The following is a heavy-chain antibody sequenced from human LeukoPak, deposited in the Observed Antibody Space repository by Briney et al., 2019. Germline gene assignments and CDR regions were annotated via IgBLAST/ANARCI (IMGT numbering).Heavy chain of an antibody. Sequence: ASVKVSCKASGYTFTGYYMHWVRQAPGQGLEWMGWINPNSGGTNYAQKFQGRVTMTRDTSISTAYMELSSLRSEDTAVYYCARDRPHRHGDHFDYWGQGTLVTVSS. D-gene: IGHD4-17*01. V-gene: IGHV1-2*02. CDR3: ARDRPHRHGDHFDY. CDR2: INPNSGGT. J-gene: IGHJ4*02. CDR1: GYTFTGYY.